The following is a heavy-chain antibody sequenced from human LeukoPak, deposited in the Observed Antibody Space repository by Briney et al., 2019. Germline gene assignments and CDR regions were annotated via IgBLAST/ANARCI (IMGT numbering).Heavy chain of an antibody. CDR3: ARVTGYMIEDYFDY. Sequence: PSEALSLTCAVYGGSFSGYYWSWIRQPPGKGLEWIGEINHSGSTNYNPSLKSRVTISVDTSKNQFSLKLKSVTAADTAVYYCARVTGYMIEDYFDYWGQGTLVTVSS. J-gene: IGHJ4*02. CDR1: GGSFSGYY. V-gene: IGHV4-34*01. CDR2: INHSGST. D-gene: IGHD3-22*01.